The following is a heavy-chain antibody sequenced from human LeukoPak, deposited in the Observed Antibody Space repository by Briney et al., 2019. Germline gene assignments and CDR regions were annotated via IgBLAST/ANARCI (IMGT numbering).Heavy chain of an antibody. Sequence: ASVKVSCKASGGTFSSYAISWVRQAPGQGLEWMGGIIPIFGTANYAQKFQGRVTITTDKSTSTAYMELSSLRSEDTAVYYCAVTTAAGGAFDIWGQGTMVTVSS. D-gene: IGHD6-13*01. V-gene: IGHV1-69*05. CDR3: AVTTAAGGAFDI. CDR2: IIPIFGTA. CDR1: GGTFSSYA. J-gene: IGHJ3*02.